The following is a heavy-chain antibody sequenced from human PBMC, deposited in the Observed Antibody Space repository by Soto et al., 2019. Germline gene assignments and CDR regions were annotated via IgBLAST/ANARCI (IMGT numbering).Heavy chain of an antibody. CDR1: GGCFSGYY. CDR2: INHSGST. J-gene: IGHJ6*03. CDR3: ARAAYDFWSGLIYYYYYMDV. Sequence: SETLSLTCAVYGGCFSGYYWSWIRQPPGKGLEWIGEINHSGSTNYNPSLKSRVTISVDTSKNQFSLKLSSVTAADTAVYYCARAAYDFWSGLIYYYYYMDVWGKGTTVTVSS. V-gene: IGHV4-34*01. D-gene: IGHD3-3*01.